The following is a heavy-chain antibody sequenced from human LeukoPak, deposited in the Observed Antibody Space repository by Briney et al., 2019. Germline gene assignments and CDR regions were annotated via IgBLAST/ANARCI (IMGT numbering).Heavy chain of an antibody. CDR3: ARDRAASGTDGYFDY. J-gene: IGHJ4*02. CDR1: GFTFSNHG. V-gene: IGHV3-33*01. Sequence: PGRSLRLSCAASGFTFSNHGMHWVRQAPGKGLEWVAVIWYDGSYKYHADSVKGRFTISRDNSKNMLYLQMSSLRAEDTAVYYCARDRAASGTDGYFDYWGQGTLVTVSS. D-gene: IGHD3-10*01. CDR2: IWYDGSYK.